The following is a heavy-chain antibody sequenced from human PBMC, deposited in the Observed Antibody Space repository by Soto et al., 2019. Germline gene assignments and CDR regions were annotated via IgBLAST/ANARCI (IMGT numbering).Heavy chain of an antibody. Sequence: PSETLSRTSTGSGVSVSYDYYNCTWIRQSPGKGLEWTGYIHYSGSIIYNPSFKSRVTISVDTSKNQFSLQLSSVTAADTAVYFCAREDDGGDRDYYGLDVWGQGTTVT. J-gene: IGHJ6*02. D-gene: IGHD2-21*02. CDR2: IHYSGSI. V-gene: IGHV4-30-4*02. CDR3: AREDDGGDRDYYGLDV. CDR1: GVSVSYDYYN.